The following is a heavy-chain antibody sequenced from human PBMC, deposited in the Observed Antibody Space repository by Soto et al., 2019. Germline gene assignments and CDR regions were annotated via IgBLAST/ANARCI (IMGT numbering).Heavy chain of an antibody. D-gene: IGHD2-15*01. V-gene: IGHV3-23*01. CDR2: ISGSGGST. Sequence: GGSLRLSCAASGFTFSSYAMSWVRQAPGKGLEWVSAISGSGGSTYYADSVKGRFTISRDNSKNTLYLQMNSLRAEDTAVYYCAKEGGRYCSGGSCYQPDDAFDIWGQGTMVTVSS. CDR3: AKEGGRYCSGGSCYQPDDAFDI. CDR1: GFTFSSYA. J-gene: IGHJ3*02.